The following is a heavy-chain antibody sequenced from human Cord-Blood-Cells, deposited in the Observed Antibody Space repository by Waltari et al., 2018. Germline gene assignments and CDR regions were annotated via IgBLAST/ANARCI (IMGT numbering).Heavy chain of an antibody. V-gene: IGHV1-3*01. D-gene: IGHD3-10*01. CDR2: INAGNGNT. J-gene: IGHJ4*02. CDR1: GYTFTSYA. Sequence: QVQLVQSGAEVKKPGASVKVSCKASGYTFTSYAMHWVRQAPGQRLEWMGWINAGNGNTKYSQKFQGRVTITRDTSASTAYMELSRLRSEDTAVYYCARDLYYYGSGSYSFFDYWGQGTLVTVSS. CDR3: ARDLYYYGSGSYSFFDY.